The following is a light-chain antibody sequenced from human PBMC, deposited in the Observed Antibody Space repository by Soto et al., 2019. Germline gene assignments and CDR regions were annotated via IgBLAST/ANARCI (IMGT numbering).Light chain of an antibody. V-gene: IGLV2-8*01. J-gene: IGLJ1*01. CDR2: EVS. CDR1: SSDVGGYNF. CDR3: SSYAGSNSWYV. Sequence: QSVLTQPPSASGSPGQSVTISCTGTSSDVGGYNFVSWYQQHPGKAPKLMIFEVSKRPSGVPDRFSGSKSGNTASLTVSGLQAEDEADYYCSSYAGSNSWYVFGNGTKVTVL.